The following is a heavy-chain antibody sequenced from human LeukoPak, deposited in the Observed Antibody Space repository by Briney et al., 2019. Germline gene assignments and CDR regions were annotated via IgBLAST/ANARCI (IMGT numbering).Heavy chain of an antibody. CDR1: GFTFSSHL. Sequence: GGSLRLSCAASGFTFSSHLMHWVRQAPGKGLVWVSRINSDGITTSYADSVKGRFTISRDNAKNTLYLQMNSLRAEDTAVYFCARANDSSGYYDYWGQGTLVTVSS. CDR3: ARANDSSGYYDY. V-gene: IGHV3-74*01. D-gene: IGHD3-22*01. CDR2: INSDGITT. J-gene: IGHJ4*02.